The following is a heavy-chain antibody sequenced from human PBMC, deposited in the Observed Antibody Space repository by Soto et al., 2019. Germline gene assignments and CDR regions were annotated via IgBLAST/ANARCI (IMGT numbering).Heavy chain of an antibody. CDR3: ARGHSTDCSNGVCSFFYNPEMDF. V-gene: IGHV1-2*04. CDR1: GYSFSDYH. Sequence: QVQLVQSGAEVKKPGASVKVSCMASGYSFSDYHTYWVRQAPGQGLEWLGRINPKSGGTSTAQKFQGWVTMTRDTSISTAYMELTRLKTDDTAVYFCARGHSTDCSNGVCSFFYNPEMDFWGQGTTVTVSS. J-gene: IGHJ6*02. CDR2: INPKSGGT. D-gene: IGHD2-8*01.